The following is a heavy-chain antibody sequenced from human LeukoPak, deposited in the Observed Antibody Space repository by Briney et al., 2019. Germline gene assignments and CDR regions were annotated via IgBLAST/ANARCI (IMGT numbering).Heavy chain of an antibody. CDR1: GFTFSSFT. Sequence: GGSLRLSCAASGFTFSSFTMNWVRQAPGKGLEWVSYISSSRSAIYYADSVKGRFTISRDNAKNSLYLQMNSLRAEDTAVYYCARSGWYAGGYDAFDIWGQGTMVTVSS. V-gene: IGHV3-48*01. CDR3: ARSGWYAGGYDAFDI. J-gene: IGHJ3*02. D-gene: IGHD6-19*01. CDR2: ISSSRSAI.